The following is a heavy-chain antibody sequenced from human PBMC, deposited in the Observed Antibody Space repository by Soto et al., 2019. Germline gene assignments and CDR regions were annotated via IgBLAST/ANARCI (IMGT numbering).Heavy chain of an antibody. J-gene: IGHJ6*02. D-gene: IGHD6-13*01. CDR3: ARDGRQKSSYYYYYGMDV. Sequence: GGSLRLSCAASGFTFSSYWMSWVRQAPGKGLEWVANIKQDGSEKYYVDSVKGRFTISRDKAKNNLYLQMNSLRAEDTAVYYCARDGRQKSSYYYYYGMDVWGQGTTVTVSS. CDR2: IKQDGSEK. V-gene: IGHV3-7*05. CDR1: GFTFSSYW.